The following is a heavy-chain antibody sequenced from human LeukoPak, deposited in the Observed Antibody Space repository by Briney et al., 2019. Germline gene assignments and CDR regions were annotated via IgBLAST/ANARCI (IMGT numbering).Heavy chain of an antibody. CDR2: INQDGSEK. Sequence: TGGSLRLSCAASGFTFSSYWMSWVRQPPGKGLEWVANINQDGSEKSYVDSVKGRFTISRDNAKTSLYLQIDSLRAEDTAVYFCARDQGYGGYSEFRAGSNYWGQGTLVTVSS. D-gene: IGHD4-23*01. CDR3: ARDQGYGGYSEFRAGSNY. J-gene: IGHJ4*02. V-gene: IGHV3-7*01. CDR1: GFTFSSYW.